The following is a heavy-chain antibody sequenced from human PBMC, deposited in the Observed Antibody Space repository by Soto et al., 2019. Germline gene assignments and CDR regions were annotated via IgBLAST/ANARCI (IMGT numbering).Heavy chain of an antibody. CDR3: ARVARGAGHYYYYGMDV. D-gene: IGHD6-19*01. J-gene: IGHJ6*02. CDR1: GYTFTSYA. Sequence: GASVKVSCKASGYTFTSYAMHWVRQAPGQRLEWMGWINAGNGNTKYSRKFQGRVTITRDTSASTAYMELSSLRSEDTAVYYCARVARGAGHYYYYGMDVWGQGTTVTVSS. V-gene: IGHV1-3*01. CDR2: INAGNGNT.